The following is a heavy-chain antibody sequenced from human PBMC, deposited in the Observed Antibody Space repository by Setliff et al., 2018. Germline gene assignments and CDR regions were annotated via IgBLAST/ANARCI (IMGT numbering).Heavy chain of an antibody. CDR2: INPNSGGT. CDR1: GYTFTGYY. D-gene: IGHD6-13*01. Sequence: ASVKVSCKASGYTFTGYYMHWVRQAPGQGLEWMGRINPNSGGTNYAQKFQGRVTMTRDTSISTAYMELSRLRSNDTAVYYCARVRSSSWLVVNWFDPWGQGTLVTVS. J-gene: IGHJ5*02. CDR3: ARVRSSSWLVVNWFDP. V-gene: IGHV1-2*06.